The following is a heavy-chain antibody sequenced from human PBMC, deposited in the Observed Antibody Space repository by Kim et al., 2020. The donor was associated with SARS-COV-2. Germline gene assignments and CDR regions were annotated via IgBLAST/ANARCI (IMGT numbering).Heavy chain of an antibody. J-gene: IGHJ6*02. Sequence: GGSLRLSCVASGFTFSSYGMHWVRQAPGKGLEWVAVISYDGSNKYYADSVKGRFTISRDNSKNTLYLQMNSLRAEDTAVYYCAKMGSLDDNYDILTGLTLNYYYYGMDVWGQGTTVTVSS. V-gene: IGHV3-30*18. D-gene: IGHD3-9*01. CDR2: ISYDGSNK. CDR3: AKMGSLDDNYDILTGLTLNYYYYGMDV. CDR1: GFTFSSYG.